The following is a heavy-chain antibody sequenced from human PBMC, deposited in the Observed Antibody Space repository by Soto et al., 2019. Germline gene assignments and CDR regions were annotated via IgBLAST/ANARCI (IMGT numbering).Heavy chain of an antibody. V-gene: IGHV3-15*07. CDR2: IKTKTDGGTT. Sequence: GGSLRLSCAASGLTFNNAYMNWVRQALGKGLEWVGRIKTKTDGGTTDYAAPVKGRFTISRDDSKNTLYLQMNSLKTEDTAVYYCTTETSLGKYFDGYPRYFFDYWGQGTLVTVSS. CDR1: GLTFNNAY. CDR3: TTETSLGKYFDGYPRYFFDY. J-gene: IGHJ4*02. D-gene: IGHD3-16*01.